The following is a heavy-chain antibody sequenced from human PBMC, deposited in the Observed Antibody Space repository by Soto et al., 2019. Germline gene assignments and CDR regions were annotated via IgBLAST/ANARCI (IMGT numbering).Heavy chain of an antibody. CDR1: GGSISSSSNS. Sequence: PSETQSLTCTVSGGSISSSSNSWGWIRQPPGKGLECIGSIYYSGSTYYNPSLKSRGTISVDTSKNQFSLKLSSVTAADTAGYYGARHAMFEWELPFRFDPWGQGTLVTVS. V-gene: IGHV4-39*01. J-gene: IGHJ5*02. D-gene: IGHD1-26*01. CDR3: ARHAMFEWELPFRFDP. CDR2: IYYSGST.